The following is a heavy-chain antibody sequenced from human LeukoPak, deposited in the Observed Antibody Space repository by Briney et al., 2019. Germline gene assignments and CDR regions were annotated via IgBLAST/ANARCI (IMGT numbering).Heavy chain of an antibody. Sequence: GASVKVSCKASGYTFTGYYMHWVRQAPGQGLEWMGWISAYNGNTNYAQKLQGRVTMTTDTSTSTAYMELRSLRSDDTAVYYCARDIQDSYGPYWYFDLWGRGTLVTVSS. V-gene: IGHV1-18*04. J-gene: IGHJ2*01. CDR1: GYTFTGYY. CDR3: ARDIQDSYGPYWYFDL. CDR2: ISAYNGNT. D-gene: IGHD5-18*01.